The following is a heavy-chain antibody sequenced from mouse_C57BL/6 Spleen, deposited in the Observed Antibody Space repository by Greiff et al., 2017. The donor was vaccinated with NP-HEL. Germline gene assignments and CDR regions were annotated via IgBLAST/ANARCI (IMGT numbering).Heavy chain of an antibody. Sequence: QVQLQQPGAELVKPGASVKLSCKDSGYTFTSYWMHWVKQRPGQGLEWIGMIHPNSGSTNYNEKFKSKATLTVDKSSSTAYMQLSSLTSEDSAVYYCANPPITTVVYWYFDVWGTGTTVTVSS. D-gene: IGHD1-1*01. CDR1: GYTFTSYW. CDR2: IHPNSGST. J-gene: IGHJ1*03. CDR3: ANPPITTVVYWYFDV. V-gene: IGHV1-64*01.